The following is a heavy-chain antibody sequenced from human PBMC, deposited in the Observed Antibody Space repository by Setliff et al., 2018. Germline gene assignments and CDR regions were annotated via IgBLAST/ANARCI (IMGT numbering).Heavy chain of an antibody. CDR1: GDSINGSGYY. CDR3: ARSYHLVLTNWFDA. Sequence: SETLSLTCNVSGDSINGSGYYWGWIRQPPGKGLEWIGSMYYSGSNDYNPSLKSRVTISLDTSKNQFSLRLTSVTAADTAVYYCARSYHLVLTNWFDAWGHGTLVTVSS. CDR2: MYYSGSN. D-gene: IGHD1-26*01. J-gene: IGHJ5*01. V-gene: IGHV4-39*07.